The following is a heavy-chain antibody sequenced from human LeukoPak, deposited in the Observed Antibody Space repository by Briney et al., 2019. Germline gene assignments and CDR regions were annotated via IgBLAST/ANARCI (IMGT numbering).Heavy chain of an antibody. V-gene: IGHV4-39*07. CDR1: VDSVSSTSYY. J-gene: IGHJ2*01. Sequence: PSETLSLTCTVSVDSVSSTSYYWGWIRQPTGKGLECMGSIYYRGSTFYNPSLKSRVTISVDTSNNQFSLKLSSVTAADTAVYYGARGGRSLVAAQFDLWGRGTLVTVSS. D-gene: IGHD2-15*01. CDR3: ARGGRSLVAAQFDL. CDR2: IYYRGST.